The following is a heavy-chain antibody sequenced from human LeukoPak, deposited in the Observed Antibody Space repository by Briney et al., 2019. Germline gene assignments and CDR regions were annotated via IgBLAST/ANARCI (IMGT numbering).Heavy chain of an antibody. V-gene: IGHV3-23*01. CDR2: ISPSGDST. J-gene: IGHJ4*02. Sequence: PGGSVRLSCAASGFTFSSHSMSWDRQPPGEGLEWVAAISPSGDSTTYRDSVKGQFTTSRDNSRNRLYLQMNTLTVEDTAIYYSARRLLTGGVTDFFDLWGQGALVTVSS. D-gene: IGHD2-21*02. CDR3: ARRLLTGGVTDFFDL. CDR1: GFTFSSHS.